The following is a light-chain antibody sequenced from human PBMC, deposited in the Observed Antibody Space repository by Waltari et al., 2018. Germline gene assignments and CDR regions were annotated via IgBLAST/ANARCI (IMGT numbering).Light chain of an antibody. CDR2: GTS. J-gene: IGKJ4*01. Sequence: SSRVSQSVTTHLACYQKKPGKAPMLLIYGTSKRATGVPARFSGSGYGTDFTLTISSLEPEAFALYYCQQRSDQITFGGGTKVEI. V-gene: IGKV3-11*01. CDR3: QQRSDQIT. CDR1: QSVTTH.